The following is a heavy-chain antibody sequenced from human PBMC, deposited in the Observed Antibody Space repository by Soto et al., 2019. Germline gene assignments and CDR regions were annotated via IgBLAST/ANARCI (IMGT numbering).Heavy chain of an antibody. D-gene: IGHD3-22*01. CDR1: GYTFTGYY. J-gene: IGHJ4*02. CDR3: ARGGAGLYDSSGYLFDS. Sequence: SLKVSCKASGYTFTGYYMHWVRQAPGQGLEWMGWINPNSGGTNYAQKFQGWVTMTRDTSISTAYMELSRLRSDGTAVYYCARGGAGLYDSSGYLFDSWAQGTLVTVSS. V-gene: IGHV1-2*04. CDR2: INPNSGGT.